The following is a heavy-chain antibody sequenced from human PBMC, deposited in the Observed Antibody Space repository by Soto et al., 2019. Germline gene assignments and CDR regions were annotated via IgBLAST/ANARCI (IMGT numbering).Heavy chain of an antibody. CDR3: ARGRYGDY. CDR1: GYAFTAYG. V-gene: IGHV1-18*01. D-gene: IGHD1-1*01. J-gene: IGHJ4*02. CDR2: ISARNGNT. Sequence: QVHLVQSGAEVKKPGASVKVSCKGSGYAFTAYGITWVRQAPGQGLEWMGWISARNGNTNYAQKLQGRVTVTRDTSTSTAYMEVRSLRSDDTAVYYCARGRYGDYWGQGALVTVSS.